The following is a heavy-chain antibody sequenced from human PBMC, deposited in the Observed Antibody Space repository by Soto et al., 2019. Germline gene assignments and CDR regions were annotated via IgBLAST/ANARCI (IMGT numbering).Heavy chain of an antibody. CDR2: ISSSGFTI. CDR3: ARRLTTNNYYYGIDV. J-gene: IGHJ6*02. Sequence: GGSLRLSCAASGFTFDDYFMTWIRQAPGKGLEWVSYISSSGFTIHYADSVKGRFTISRDNAKNSLYLQMNSLRAEDTAVYYCARRLTTNNYYYGIDVWGQGTTVTVSS. V-gene: IGHV3-11*01. CDR1: GFTFDDYF. D-gene: IGHD1-1*01.